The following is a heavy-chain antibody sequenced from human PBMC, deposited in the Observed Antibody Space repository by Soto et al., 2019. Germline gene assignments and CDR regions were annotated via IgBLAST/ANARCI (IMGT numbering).Heavy chain of an antibody. CDR2: ITPAGGNT. CDR1: GFTFSSYA. D-gene: IGHD4-17*01. Sequence: PGGSLRLSCAASGFTFSSYAMSWVRQAPGKGLEWVSAITPAGGNTYYAASVTGRFRFTISRDNSKNTLYLQMNSLRAEDTAVYYCAKHDYGDHFHYWGQGTLVTVSS. CDR3: AKHDYGDHFHY. J-gene: IGHJ4*02. V-gene: IGHV3-23*01.